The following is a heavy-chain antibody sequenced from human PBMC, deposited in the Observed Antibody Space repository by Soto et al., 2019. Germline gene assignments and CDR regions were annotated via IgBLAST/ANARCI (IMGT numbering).Heavy chain of an antibody. V-gene: IGHV3-53*02. Sequence: EVQLVETGGGLIQPGGSLRLSCAASGFTVSSNYMIWVRQAPGKGLEWVSVIYSGGSTYYADSVKGRFTISRDNSKNTLYLQMNSLRAEDTAVYYCARLLDYYDSSGYYWYFDLWGRGTLVTVSS. CDR2: IYSGGST. D-gene: IGHD3-22*01. CDR1: GFTVSSNY. J-gene: IGHJ2*01. CDR3: ARLLDYYDSSGYYWYFDL.